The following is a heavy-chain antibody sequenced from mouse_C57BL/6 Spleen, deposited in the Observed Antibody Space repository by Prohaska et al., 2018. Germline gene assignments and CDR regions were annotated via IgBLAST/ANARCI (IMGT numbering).Heavy chain of an antibody. D-gene: IGHD1-1*01. CDR2: IDPSDSYT. V-gene: IGHV1-50*01. J-gene: IGHJ3*01. Sequence: QVQLQQPGAELVKPGASVKLSCKASGYTFTSYWLQWVKQRPGQGLEWIGEIDPSDSYTNYNQKFKGKATLTVDTSSSTAYMQLSTLTSEDSAVYYCARSWYYGSSYVIAYWGQGTLVTVSA. CDR3: ARSWYYGSSYVIAY. CDR1: GYTFTSYW.